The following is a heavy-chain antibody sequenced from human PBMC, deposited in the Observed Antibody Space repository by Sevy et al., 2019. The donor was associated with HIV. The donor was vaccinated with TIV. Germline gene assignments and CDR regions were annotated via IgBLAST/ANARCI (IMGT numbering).Heavy chain of an antibody. CDR3: ARYLESLERPAFDI. CDR2: IIAYNGNT. CDR1: GYTFPSYG. D-gene: IGHD1-1*01. Sequence: ASVKVSCKASGYTFPSYGISWVRQAPGQGLEWMGWIIAYNGNTNCAQKLQGRVTMTTDTSTNTAYMELRSLRSDDTAVYYCARYLESLERPAFDIWGQGTMVTVSS. J-gene: IGHJ3*02. V-gene: IGHV1-18*01.